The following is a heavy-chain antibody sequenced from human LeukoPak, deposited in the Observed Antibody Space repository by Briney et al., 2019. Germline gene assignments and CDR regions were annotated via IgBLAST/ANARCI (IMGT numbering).Heavy chain of an antibody. D-gene: IGHD3-3*01. CDR3: ARYSPHSTLRFLEWLASGEYYFDY. V-gene: IGHV4-38-2*01. CDR2: IYHSGST. CDR1: GYSISSGYY. J-gene: IGHJ4*02. Sequence: PSETLSLTCAVSGYSISSGYYWGWIRQPPGKGLEWIGSIYHSGSTYYNPSLKSRVTISVDTSKNQFSLKLSSVTAADTAVYYCARYSPHSTLRFLEWLASGEYYFDYWGQGTLVTVSS.